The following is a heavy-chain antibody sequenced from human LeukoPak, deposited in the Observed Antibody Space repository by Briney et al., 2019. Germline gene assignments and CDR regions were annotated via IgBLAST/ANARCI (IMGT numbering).Heavy chain of an antibody. V-gene: IGHV4-39*01. D-gene: IGHD4-17*01. J-gene: IGHJ3*02. CDR2: IFYSGST. CDR3: ARLRSDAFDI. CDR1: GGSITSSSYY. Sequence: SETLSLTCTASGGSITSSSYYWGWIRQPPGKGLEWIGSIFYSGSTYYNPSLKSRVTISVDTSKTQFSLKLSSVTAADTAVYYCARLRSDAFDIWGQGTMVTVSS.